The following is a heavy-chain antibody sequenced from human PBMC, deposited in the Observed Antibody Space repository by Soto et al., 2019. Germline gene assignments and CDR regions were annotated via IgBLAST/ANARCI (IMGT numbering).Heavy chain of an antibody. V-gene: IGHV1-3*01. CDR2: INAGNGNT. CDR1: GYTFTSYA. CDR3: ARASYSSSWYGYYYYGMDV. D-gene: IGHD6-13*01. J-gene: IGHJ6*02. Sequence: ASVKVSCKASGYTFTSYAMHWVRQAPGQRLEWMGWINAGNGNTKYSQKFQGRVTITRDTSASTAYMELSSLRSEDTAVYYCARASYSSSWYGYYYYGMDVWGQGTTVTVSS.